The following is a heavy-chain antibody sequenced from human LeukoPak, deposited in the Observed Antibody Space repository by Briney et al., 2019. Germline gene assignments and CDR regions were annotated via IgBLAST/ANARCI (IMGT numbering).Heavy chain of an antibody. D-gene: IGHD7-27*01. CDR2: IWYDGSNK. CDR3: ARDHGDHFDY. CDR1: GFTFSSYG. Sequence: GGSLRLSCAASGFTFSSYGMHWVRQAPGKGLEWVAAIWYDGSNKYYADSVKGRFTISRDNSKNTLYLQMNSLRAEDTAVYYCARDHGDHFDYWGQGTLVTVSS. V-gene: IGHV3-33*01. J-gene: IGHJ4*02.